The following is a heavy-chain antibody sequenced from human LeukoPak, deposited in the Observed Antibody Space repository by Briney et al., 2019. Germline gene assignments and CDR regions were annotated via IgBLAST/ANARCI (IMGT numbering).Heavy chain of an antibody. CDR1: GYTFTGYY. CDR2: INPNSGGT. CDR3: ARIGSPLIAVAGWWFDP. D-gene: IGHD6-19*01. V-gene: IGHV1-2*06. J-gene: IGHJ5*02. Sequence: ASVKVSCKAPGYTFTGYYMYWVRQAPGQGLEWMGRINPNSGGTNYAQKFQGRVTMTRDTSISTAYMELSRLRSDDTAVYYCARIGSPLIAVAGWWFDPWGQGTRVTVSS.